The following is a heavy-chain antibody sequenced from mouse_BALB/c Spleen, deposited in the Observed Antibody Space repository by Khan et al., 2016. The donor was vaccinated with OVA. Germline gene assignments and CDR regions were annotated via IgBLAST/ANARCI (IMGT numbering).Heavy chain of an antibody. V-gene: IGHV5-12-2*01. D-gene: IGHD1-1*02. CDR2: ISNGGGSI. CDR1: GFTFSSYI. Sequence: EVKLLESGGGLVQPGGSLKLSCAASGFTFSSYIMSWVRQTPEKRLEWVAYISNGGGSIYYPDTVKGRFTISRDNAKKILYLQMSSLKSEDTAMYYCVRQAKGGVFDYWGQGTTLTVSS. J-gene: IGHJ2*01. CDR3: VRQAKGGVFDY.